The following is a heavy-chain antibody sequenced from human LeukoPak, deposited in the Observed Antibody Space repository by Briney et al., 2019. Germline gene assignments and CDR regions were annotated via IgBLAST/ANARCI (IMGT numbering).Heavy chain of an antibody. J-gene: IGHJ3*02. Sequence: PGGSLRLSCAASGFTFSSYAMSWVRQAPGKGLEWVSGLSGSGDRTYYADSVKGRFTISRDNSKNTLYLQMQSLRAEDTAVYYCAKDSWSFHDAFDIWGQGTMVTVSS. CDR2: LSGSGDRT. CDR1: GFTFSSYA. CDR3: AKDSWSFHDAFDI. V-gene: IGHV3-23*01. D-gene: IGHD2-21*01.